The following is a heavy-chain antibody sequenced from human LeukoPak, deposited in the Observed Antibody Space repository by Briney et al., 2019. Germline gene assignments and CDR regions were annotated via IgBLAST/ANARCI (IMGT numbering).Heavy chain of an antibody. CDR2: MNPNSGNT. V-gene: IGHV1-8*01. J-gene: IGHJ6*02. D-gene: IGHD2-2*01. Sequence: ASVKVSCKASGYTFTSYDINWVRPATGQGLEWMGWMNPNSGNTGYAQKFQGRVTMTRNTSISTAYMELSSLRSEDTAVYYCARGSIVVVPAASYGMDVWGQGTTVTVSS. CDR1: GYTFTSYD. CDR3: ARGSIVVVPAASYGMDV.